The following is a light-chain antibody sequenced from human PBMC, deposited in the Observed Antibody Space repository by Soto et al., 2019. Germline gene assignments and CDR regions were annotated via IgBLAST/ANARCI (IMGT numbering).Light chain of an antibody. J-gene: IGKJ1*01. CDR1: QSVSSN. CDR2: GAS. CDR3: QQRSNWPWT. Sequence: EIVMTQSPDTLSVSPGERATLSCRASQSVSSNLAWYQQKPGQAPRLLIYGASTRATGFPARFSGSGSGTEFTLTISSLQSEDFAVYYCQQRSNWPWTFGQGTKVDIK. V-gene: IGKV3-15*01.